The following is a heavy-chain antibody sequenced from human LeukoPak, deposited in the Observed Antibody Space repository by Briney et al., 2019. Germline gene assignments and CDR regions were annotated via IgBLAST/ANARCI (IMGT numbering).Heavy chain of an antibody. Sequence: SETLSLTCTVSGGSISSYYWSWIRQPPGKGLEWIGYIYYRGSTNYNPSLKSRVTISVDTSKNQFSLKLSSVTAADTAVYYCAREGAYFDGSGSYYNSGIDYWGQGTLVTVSS. CDR2: IYYRGST. CDR3: AREGAYFDGSGSYYNSGIDY. V-gene: IGHV4-59*01. D-gene: IGHD3-10*01. J-gene: IGHJ4*02. CDR1: GGSISSYY.